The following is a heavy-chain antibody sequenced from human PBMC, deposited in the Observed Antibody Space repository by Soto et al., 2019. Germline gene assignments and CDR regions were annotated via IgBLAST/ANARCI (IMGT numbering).Heavy chain of an antibody. J-gene: IGHJ3*02. CDR3: ARQNFWSGYDPAFDI. Sequence: GESLKISCKGSGYSFTSYWIGWVRQMPGKGLEWMGIIYPGDSDTRYSPSFQGQVTISADKSISTAYLQWSSLKASDTAMYYCARQNFWSGYDPAFDIWGKGTMVTVSS. CDR1: GYSFTSYW. CDR2: IYPGDSDT. V-gene: IGHV5-51*01. D-gene: IGHD3-3*01.